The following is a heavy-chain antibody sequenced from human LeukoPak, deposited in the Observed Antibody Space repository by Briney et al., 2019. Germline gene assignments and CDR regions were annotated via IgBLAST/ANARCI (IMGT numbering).Heavy chain of an antibody. D-gene: IGHD3-10*01. CDR3: ARGRTTLVRTIGGMDV. CDR1: GYTFTNYD. V-gene: IGHV1-8*01. J-gene: IGHJ6*02. Sequence: ASVKVSCKASGYTFTNYDIHWVRQATGQGLEWMGWMNPHSDNTAYAQKFQGRVTMTRNTSISTAYMELTSLRSEGTAVYYCARGRTTLVRTIGGMDVWGQGTTVTVSS. CDR2: MNPHSDNT.